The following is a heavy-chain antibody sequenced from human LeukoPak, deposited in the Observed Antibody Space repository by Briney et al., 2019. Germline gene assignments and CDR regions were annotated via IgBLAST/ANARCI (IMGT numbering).Heavy chain of an antibody. CDR3: ARTYSGSYYRSWFDP. CDR1: GGSISSSSYY. CDR2: MYYSGST. V-gene: IGHV4-39*01. J-gene: IGHJ5*02. Sequence: PSETLSLTCTVSGGSISSSSYYWGWIRQPPGKGLEWIGSMYYSGSTYYNPSLKSRVTISVDTSKNQFSLKLTSVTAADTAVYYCARTYSGSYYRSWFDPWGQGTLVTVSS. D-gene: IGHD1-26*01.